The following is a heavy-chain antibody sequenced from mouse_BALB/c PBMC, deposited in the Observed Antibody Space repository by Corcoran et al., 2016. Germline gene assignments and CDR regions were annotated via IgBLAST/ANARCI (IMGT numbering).Heavy chain of an antibody. D-gene: IGHD2-3*01. J-gene: IGHJ3*01. CDR2: INTYTGEP. CDR1: GYTFTNYG. CDR3: ARRGYYETAWFAY. Sequence: QIQLVQSGPELKKPGETVKISCKASGYTFTNYGMNWVKQAPGKGLKWMGWINTYTGEPTYADDFKGRFAFSLETSASTAYLQINNLKNEDTATYFCARRGYYETAWFAYGGQGTLVTVSA. V-gene: IGHV9-3-1*01.